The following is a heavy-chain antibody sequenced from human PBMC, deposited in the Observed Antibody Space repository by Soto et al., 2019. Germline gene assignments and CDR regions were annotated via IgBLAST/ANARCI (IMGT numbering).Heavy chain of an antibody. CDR2: IYWDDDK. D-gene: IGHD1-26*01. J-gene: IGHJ4*02. CDR3: AHRPPSGSYFDY. V-gene: IGHV2-5*02. CDR1: GFSLSTSGVG. Sequence: QITLKESGPTLVKPTQTLTLTCTFSGFSLSTSGVGVGWIRQPTGKALAWLALIYWDDDKRYSPSLKSSLTITKDTSKNQVVLTMTNMDPVDTATYYCAHRPPSGSYFDYWGQGTLVTVSS.